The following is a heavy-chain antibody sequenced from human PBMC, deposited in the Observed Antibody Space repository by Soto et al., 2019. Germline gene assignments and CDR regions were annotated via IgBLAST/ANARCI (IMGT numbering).Heavy chain of an antibody. CDR2: INYRGST. V-gene: IGHV4-31*03. CDR3: ARDAPGVAPY. Sequence: QVQLQESGPGLVRPSQTLSFICTVSGGSINSGDSYWNWIRQHPEKGLEWIGYINYRGSTFYNPSLKSRIIISVDTSKNQFSLKLSSVTAADTAVYYCARDAPGVAPYWGQGTLVTVSS. CDR1: GGSINSGDSY. D-gene: IGHD2-15*01. J-gene: IGHJ4*02.